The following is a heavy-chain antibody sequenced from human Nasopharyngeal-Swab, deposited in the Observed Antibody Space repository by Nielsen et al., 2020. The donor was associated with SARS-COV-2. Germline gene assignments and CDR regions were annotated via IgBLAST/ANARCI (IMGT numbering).Heavy chain of an antibody. J-gene: IGHJ4*02. D-gene: IGHD3-16*01. CDR1: GFTFSNYN. Sequence: GESLKISCAASGFTFSNYNMNWVRQAPGKGLEWVALISYEGSLKYYADSVKGRFTISRDSSKNTVYLQMNSLRPEDTAVYYCARRRPILHLGEFSSSFDSWGQGTLVTVSS. V-gene: IGHV3-30*03. CDR3: ARRRPILHLGEFSSSFDS. CDR2: ISYEGSLK.